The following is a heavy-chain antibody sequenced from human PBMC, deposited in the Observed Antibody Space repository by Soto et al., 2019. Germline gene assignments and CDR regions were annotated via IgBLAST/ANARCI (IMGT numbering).Heavy chain of an antibody. D-gene: IGHD2-2*01. CDR2: ITYDGRNA. Sequence: QVQLVESGGGWFQPGSSLRLSCEASDFSFISNAMHWVRKAPGRGLGWVALITYDGRNADYADSVKGRFTISRDDSENTLYLQMNSLRSEDTALYYCARDRGYQLRLDYGMDVWGQGTTVTVSS. CDR3: ARDRGYQLRLDYGMDV. V-gene: IGHV3-30*03. J-gene: IGHJ6*02. CDR1: DFSFISNA.